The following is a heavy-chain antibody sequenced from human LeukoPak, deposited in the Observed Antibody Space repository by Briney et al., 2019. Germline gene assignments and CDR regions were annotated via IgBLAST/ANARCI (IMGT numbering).Heavy chain of an antibody. Sequence: GGSLRLSCAASGFTFSSYSMNWVRQAPGKGLEWVSSISSSSYIYYADSVKGRFTISRDNAKNSLYLQMNSLRAEDTAVYYCARDYYDSSGYYCFDYWGQGTLVTVSS. CDR3: ARDYYDSSGYYCFDY. CDR2: ISSSSYI. CDR1: GFTFSSYS. V-gene: IGHV3-21*01. J-gene: IGHJ4*02. D-gene: IGHD3-22*01.